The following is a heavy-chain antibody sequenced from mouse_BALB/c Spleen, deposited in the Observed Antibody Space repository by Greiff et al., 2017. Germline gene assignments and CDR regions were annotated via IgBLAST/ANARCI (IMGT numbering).Heavy chain of an antibody. J-gene: IGHJ2*01. CDR1: GDSITSGY. Sequence: EVKLQESGPSLVKPSQTLSLTCSVTGDSITSGYWNWIRKFPGNKLEYMGYISYSGSTYYNPSLKSRISITRDTSKNQYYLQLNSVTTEDTATYYCARSPPLESTMITMYYFDYWGQGTTLTVSS. CDR3: ARSPPLESTMITMYYFDY. CDR2: ISYSGST. D-gene: IGHD2-4*01. V-gene: IGHV3-8*02.